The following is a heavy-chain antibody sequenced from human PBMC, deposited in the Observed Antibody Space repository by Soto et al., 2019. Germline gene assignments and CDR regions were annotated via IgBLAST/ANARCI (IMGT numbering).Heavy chain of an antibody. Sequence: GSGPTLVNPTQTLTLTCTFSGFSLSTSGVGVGWIRQPPGKALEWLALIYWNDDKRYSPSLKSRLTITKDTSKNQVVLTMTNMDPVDTATYYCAHRPNILTGWWLGHFDYWGQGTLVTVSS. CDR1: GFSLSTSGVG. CDR2: IYWNDDK. D-gene: IGHD3-9*01. J-gene: IGHJ4*02. CDR3: AHRPNILTGWWLGHFDY. V-gene: IGHV2-5*01.